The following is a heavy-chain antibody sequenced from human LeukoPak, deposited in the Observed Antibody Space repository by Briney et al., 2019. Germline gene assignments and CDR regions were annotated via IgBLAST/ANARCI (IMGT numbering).Heavy chain of an antibody. V-gene: IGHV5-51*01. CDR1: GYXFTSYW. CDR3: ARRLGATQPYFDF. CDR2: IHPGDSET. J-gene: IGHJ4*02. D-gene: IGHD1-26*01. Sequence: GESLKISCNASGYXFTSYWIGWVRQMPGKGLGCMGIIHPGDSETRYSPSFQGQVTISADKSISTAYLQWSGLKASDTAMYYCARRLGATQPYFDFWGQGALVTVSS.